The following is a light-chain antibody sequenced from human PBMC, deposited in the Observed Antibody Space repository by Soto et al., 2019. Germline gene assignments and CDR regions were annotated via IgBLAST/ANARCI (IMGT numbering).Light chain of an antibody. V-gene: IGKV3-15*01. CDR1: QSISNN. J-gene: IGKJ1*01. CDR2: SAF. CDR3: QQYNKWPPWT. Sequence: ELVMTQSPATLSVSPGERATLSCRVSQSISNNLAWYQQKPGQAPRLVIYSAFTRATGVPARFSGSGSGTEFTLTISSLQSEDFAVYYCQQYNKWPPWTFGQGTKVDIK.